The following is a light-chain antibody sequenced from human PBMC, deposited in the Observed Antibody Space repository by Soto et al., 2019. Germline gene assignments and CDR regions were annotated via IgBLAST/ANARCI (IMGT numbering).Light chain of an antibody. CDR1: QSVSSNY. CDR3: QQYGSSPLT. CDR2: RAS. J-gene: IGKJ4*01. Sequence: DIVLTQSPGTLALSPGERATLSCRASQSVSSNYLAWYQQKPGQTPKVLIYRASTRATGIPDRVSGSGSGTDFTLTISRLEAEDFAVYYCQQYGSSPLTFGGGTKVEIK. V-gene: IGKV3-20*01.